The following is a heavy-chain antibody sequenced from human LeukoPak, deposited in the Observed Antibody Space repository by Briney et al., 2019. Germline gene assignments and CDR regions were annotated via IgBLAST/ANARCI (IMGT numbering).Heavy chain of an antibody. Sequence: ASVKVSSKASGYTFTVYYMHWVRQAPGEGRGWRGWVNPKRGGTNYAQKSQGRVTMTRDTSISTAYMELSRLRSDDTAMYYCARDPQLYYYDSSGSKNFDYWGQGTLVTVSS. D-gene: IGHD3-22*01. J-gene: IGHJ4*02. CDR3: ARDPQLYYYDSSGSKNFDY. V-gene: IGHV1-2*02. CDR1: GYTFTVYY. CDR2: VNPKRGGT.